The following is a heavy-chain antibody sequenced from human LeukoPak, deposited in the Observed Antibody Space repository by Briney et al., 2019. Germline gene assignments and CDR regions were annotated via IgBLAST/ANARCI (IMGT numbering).Heavy chain of an antibody. CDR3: ARAYCSSTSCYAGWFDP. CDR1: GYTFTSYG. V-gene: IGHV1-18*01. Sequence: PGASVKVSCKASGYTFTSYGISWVRQAPGQGLEWMGWISAYNGNTNYAQKLQGRVTMTTDTSTSTAYMELRSLRSDDTAAYYCARAYCSSTSCYAGWFDPWGQGTLVSVSS. D-gene: IGHD2-2*01. CDR2: ISAYNGNT. J-gene: IGHJ5*02.